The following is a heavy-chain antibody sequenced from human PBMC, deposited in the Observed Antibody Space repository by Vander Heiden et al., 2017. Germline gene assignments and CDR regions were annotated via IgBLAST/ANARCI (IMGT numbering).Heavy chain of an antibody. CDR3: TTDSRVTGRKFDP. J-gene: IGHJ5*02. CDR1: VVPVGNAW. CDR2: IKSNTDGGTT. D-gene: IGHD3-10*01. V-gene: IGHV3-15*01. Sequence: VQLVESGGGLVQPGGSLRLSCAASVVPVGNAWMNWVRQRPGKGLEWVGRIKSNTDGGTTDYAAPVKGRFTISRDDAQNTLDLQMNNLQTEDTAVYYCTTDSRVTGRKFDPWGQGTLVSVSS.